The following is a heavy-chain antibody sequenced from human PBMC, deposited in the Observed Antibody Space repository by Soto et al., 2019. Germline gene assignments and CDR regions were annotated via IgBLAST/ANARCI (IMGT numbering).Heavy chain of an antibody. J-gene: IGHJ2*01. CDR2: ISSSSSTI. D-gene: IGHD3-3*01. CDR1: GVTFSSYS. CDR3: ARGMARERITIFGVVIINWYFDL. Sequence: GGSLRLSCAASGVTFSSYSMNWVRQAPGKGLEWVSYISSSSSTIYYADSVKGRFTISRDNAKNSLYLQMNSLRDEDTAVYYCARGMARERITIFGVVIINWYFDLWGRGTLVTVSS. V-gene: IGHV3-48*02.